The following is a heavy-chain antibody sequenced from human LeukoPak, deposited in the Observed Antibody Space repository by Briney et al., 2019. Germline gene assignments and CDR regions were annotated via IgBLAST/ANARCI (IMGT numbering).Heavy chain of an antibody. D-gene: IGHD3-22*01. Sequence: SETLSLTCTVSGGSISSYYWSWIRQPPGKGLEWIGYIYYSGSTNYNPSLKSRVTISVDTSKNQFSLKLSSVTAADTAVYYCARRYDSSGYYYPPFDYWGQGTLVTVSS. CDR1: GGSISSYY. CDR3: ARRYDSSGYYYPPFDY. CDR2: IYYSGST. V-gene: IGHV4-59*08. J-gene: IGHJ4*02.